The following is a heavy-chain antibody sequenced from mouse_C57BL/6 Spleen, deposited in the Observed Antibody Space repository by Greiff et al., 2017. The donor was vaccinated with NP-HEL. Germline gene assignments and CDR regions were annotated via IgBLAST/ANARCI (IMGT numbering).Heavy chain of an antibody. Sequence: VQLQESGPGLVKPSQSLSLTCSVTGYSITSGYYWNWIRQFPGNKLEWMGYISYDGSNNSNPSLKNRISITRDTSKNQFFLKLNSVTTEDTATYYCAPAPLYWYFDVWGTGTTVTVSS. CDR2: ISYDGSN. CDR3: APAPLYWYFDV. J-gene: IGHJ1*03. V-gene: IGHV3-6*01. CDR1: GYSITSGYY.